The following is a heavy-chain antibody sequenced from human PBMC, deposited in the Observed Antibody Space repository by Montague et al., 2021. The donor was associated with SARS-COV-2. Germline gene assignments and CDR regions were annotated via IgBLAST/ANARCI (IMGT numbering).Heavy chain of an antibody. CDR1: GGSISTYY. V-gene: IGHV4-59*08. Sequence: SETLSPTCTVSGGSISTYYWSWIRQPPGKGLEWIGYIYYSGSTNYNPSLKSRVTISVDTSKNQFSLKLSSVTAADTAVYYCARGSSYKIFGVVIDDAFDIWGQGTMVTVSS. J-gene: IGHJ3*02. CDR2: IYYSGST. D-gene: IGHD3-3*01. CDR3: ARGSSYKIFGVVIDDAFDI.